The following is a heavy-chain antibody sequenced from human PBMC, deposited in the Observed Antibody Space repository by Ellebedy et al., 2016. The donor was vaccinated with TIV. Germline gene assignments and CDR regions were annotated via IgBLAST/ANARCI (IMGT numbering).Heavy chain of an antibody. CDR3: AKGRGGGSDSSAPRYYFDY. CDR1: GFTFSSYA. V-gene: IGHV3-23*01. D-gene: IGHD3-22*01. CDR2: INSGGTRT. Sequence: GGSLRLSCAASGFTFSSYAMSWVRQAPGKGLEWVSGINSGGTRTYYADSVKGRFTISRDNSKNTLYLQMNSLRAEDTAVYYCAKGRGGGSDSSAPRYYFDYWGLGTLVTVSS. J-gene: IGHJ4*02.